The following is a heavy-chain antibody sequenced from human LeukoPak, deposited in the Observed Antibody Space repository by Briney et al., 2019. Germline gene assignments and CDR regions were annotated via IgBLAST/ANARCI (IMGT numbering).Heavy chain of an antibody. CDR1: GGSISNYY. CDR3: ARGGYSSSSSCYGDDAFDI. Sequence: PSETLSLTXTVSGGSISNYYWSWIWQSPGEGLEWIGYIYYSGSTNYNPSLMSRVTISVDTPRNQFSLRLSSVTAADTAMYYCARGGYSSSSSCYGDDAFDIWGQGTMVTVSS. D-gene: IGHD2-2*01. J-gene: IGHJ3*02. V-gene: IGHV4-59*01. CDR2: IYYSGST.